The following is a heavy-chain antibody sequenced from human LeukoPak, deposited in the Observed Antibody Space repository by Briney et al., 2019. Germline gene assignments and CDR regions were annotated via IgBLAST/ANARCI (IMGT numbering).Heavy chain of an antibody. V-gene: IGHV3-53*01. CDR1: GFTFSSNY. CDR2: IYSGGST. Sequence: GGSLRLPCAASGFTFSSNYMSWVRQAPGKGLEWVSVIYSGGSTYYADSVKGRFTISRDNSKNTLYLQMNSLRAEDTAVYYCARLVPENYGMDVWGQGTTVTVSS. D-gene: IGHD2-8*02. CDR3: ARLVPENYGMDV. J-gene: IGHJ6*02.